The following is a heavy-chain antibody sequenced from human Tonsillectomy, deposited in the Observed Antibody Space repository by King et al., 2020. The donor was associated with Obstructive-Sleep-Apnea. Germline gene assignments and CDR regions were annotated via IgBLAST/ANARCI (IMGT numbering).Heavy chain of an antibody. Sequence: VQLVESGGGVVQPGRSLRLSCAASGFTFSSYAMHWVRQAPGKGLEWVAVISYDGSNKYYADSVKGRFTISRDNSKNTLYLQMNSLRAEETAVYYCAREREVYSGYDLGADYWGQGTLVTVSS. V-gene: IGHV3-30-3*01. CDR2: ISYDGSNK. J-gene: IGHJ4*02. CDR3: AREREVYSGYDLGADY. D-gene: IGHD5-12*01. CDR1: GFTFSSYA.